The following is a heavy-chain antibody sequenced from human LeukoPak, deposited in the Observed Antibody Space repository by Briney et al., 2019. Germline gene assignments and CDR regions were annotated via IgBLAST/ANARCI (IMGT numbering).Heavy chain of an antibody. CDR3: ARDLTPFGEKYNWFDP. D-gene: IGHD3-10*01. CDR1: GYTFTSYG. V-gene: IGHV1-18*01. Sequence: ASVKVSCKASGYTFTSYGISWVRQAPGQGLEWMGWISAYNGNTNYAQKLQGRVTMTTDTSTSTAYMELRSLSSDDTAVYYCARDLTPFGEKYNWFDPWGQGTLVTVSS. CDR2: ISAYNGNT. J-gene: IGHJ5*02.